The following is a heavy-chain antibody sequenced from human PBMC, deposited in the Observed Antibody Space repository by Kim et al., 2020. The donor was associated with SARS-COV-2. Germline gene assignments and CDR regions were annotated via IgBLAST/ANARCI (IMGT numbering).Heavy chain of an antibody. V-gene: IGHV3-23*01. Sequence: YHPDAVKGRFTISRDNSKNTLYLQMNSLRAEDTAVYYCAKAFIAVAGFDYWGQGTLVTVSS. CDR3: AKAFIAVAGFDY. D-gene: IGHD6-19*01. J-gene: IGHJ4*02.